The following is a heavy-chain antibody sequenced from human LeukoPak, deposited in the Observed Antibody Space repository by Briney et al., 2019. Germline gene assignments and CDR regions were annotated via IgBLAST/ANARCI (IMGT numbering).Heavy chain of an antibody. Sequence: SETLSLTCTVSGXSISSGSDYWGWIRQPPGKGLEWIGTFYYSGTTYYNPSLKSRVTISIDTSKNQFSLNLSSVTAADTAVYYCARQNWNGGNFWGQGTLVTVSS. V-gene: IGHV4-39*01. D-gene: IGHD1-1*01. J-gene: IGHJ4*02. CDR1: GXSISSGSDY. CDR3: ARQNWNGGNF. CDR2: FYYSGTT.